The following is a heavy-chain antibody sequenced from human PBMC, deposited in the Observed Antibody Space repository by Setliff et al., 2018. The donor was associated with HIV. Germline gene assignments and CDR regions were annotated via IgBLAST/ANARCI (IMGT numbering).Heavy chain of an antibody. CDR2: IVVGSGNT. J-gene: IGHJ4*02. D-gene: IGHD2-15*01. CDR3: AKADYCSGGSCNSRRSIDY. V-gene: IGHV1-18*01. Sequence: GASVKVSCKASGYTFTYYGISWVRQARGQRLEWIGWIVVGSGNTNYAQKFQGRVTMTRDTSTSTIYMELSSLRSEDTAVYYCAKADYCSGGSCNSRRSIDYWGQGTLVTVSS. CDR1: GYTFTYYG.